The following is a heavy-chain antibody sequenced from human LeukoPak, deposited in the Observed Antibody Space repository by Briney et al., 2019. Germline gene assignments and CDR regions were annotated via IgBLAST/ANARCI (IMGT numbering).Heavy chain of an antibody. CDR1: GGSFSGYY. Sequence: SETLSLTCAVYGGSFSGYYWSWIRQPPGKGLEWIGEINHSGSTNYNPSLKSRVTISVDTSKNQFSLKLSSVTAADTAVYYCARGVGDVLLWFGELSVKKTHFDYWGQGTLVTVSS. CDR3: ARGVGDVLLWFGELSVKKTHFDY. J-gene: IGHJ4*02. V-gene: IGHV4-34*01. D-gene: IGHD3-10*01. CDR2: INHSGST.